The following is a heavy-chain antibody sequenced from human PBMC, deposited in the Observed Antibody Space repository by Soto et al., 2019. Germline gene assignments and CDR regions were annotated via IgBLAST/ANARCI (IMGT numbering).Heavy chain of an antibody. CDR3: ARHPGYGLYYFDY. V-gene: IGHV4-59*05. CDR2: IYYSGST. Sequence: SETLSLTCTVSGGSISSYYWSWIRQPPGKGLEWIGSIYYSGSTYYNPSLKSRVTISVDTSKNQFSLKLSPVTAADTAFFYCARHPGYGLYYFDYWGQGTLVTVSS. CDR1: GGSISSYY. D-gene: IGHD5-18*01. J-gene: IGHJ4*02.